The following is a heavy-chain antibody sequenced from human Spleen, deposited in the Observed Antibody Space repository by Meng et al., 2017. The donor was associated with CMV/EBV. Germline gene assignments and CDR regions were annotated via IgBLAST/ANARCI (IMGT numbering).Heavy chain of an antibody. V-gene: IGHV4-59*01. CDR1: GGSISSYY. CDR3: ASSPFNYYYGMDV. J-gene: IGHJ6*02. Sequence: SETLSLTCTVSGGSISSYYWSWIRQPPGKGLEWIGYIYYSGSTNYNPSLKSRVTISVDTSKNQFSLKLSSVTAADTAVYYCASSPFNYYYGMDVWGQGITVTVSS. CDR2: IYYSGST.